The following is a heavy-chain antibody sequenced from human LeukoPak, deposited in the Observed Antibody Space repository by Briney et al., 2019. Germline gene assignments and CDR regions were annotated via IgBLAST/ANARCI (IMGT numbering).Heavy chain of an antibody. CDR2: IRYDGSNK. J-gene: IGHJ3*02. Sequence: SGGSLRLSCAASGFTFSSYWMSWVRQAPGKGLEWVAFIRYDGSNKYYADSVKGRFTISRDNSKNTLYLQMNSLRAEDTAVYYCARVAGDAFDIWGQGTMVTVSS. D-gene: IGHD2-15*01. V-gene: IGHV3-30*02. CDR3: ARVAGDAFDI. CDR1: GFTFSSYW.